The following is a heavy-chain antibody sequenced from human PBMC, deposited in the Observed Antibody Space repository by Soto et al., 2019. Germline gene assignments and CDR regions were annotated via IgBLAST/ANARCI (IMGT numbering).Heavy chain of an antibody. CDR2: IIPIFGTA. D-gene: IGHD1-20*01. CDR1: GGTFSSYA. V-gene: IGHV1-69*13. J-gene: IGHJ5*02. Sequence: SVKVSCKDSGGTFSSYAISWVRQAPGQGLEWMGGIIPIFGTANYAQKFQGRVTITADESTSTAYMELSSLRSEDTAVYYCARGRLYGITDWFDPWGQGTLVTVSS. CDR3: ARGRLYGITDWFDP.